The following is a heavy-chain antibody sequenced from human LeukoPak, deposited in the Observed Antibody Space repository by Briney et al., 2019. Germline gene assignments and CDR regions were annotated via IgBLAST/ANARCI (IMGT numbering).Heavy chain of an antibody. J-gene: IGHJ5*02. CDR1: GFTFSYYS. V-gene: IGHV3-21*01. CDR2: ISSSSNYI. CDR3: ARGGTYGDYVGS. D-gene: IGHD4-17*01. Sequence: PGGSLRLSCAASGFTFSYYSMNWVRQAPGKGLECVSSISSSSNYIYYADSVKGRFTISRDNAKNSLYLQMNSLRAENTAVYYCARGGTYGDYVGSWGQGTLVTVSS.